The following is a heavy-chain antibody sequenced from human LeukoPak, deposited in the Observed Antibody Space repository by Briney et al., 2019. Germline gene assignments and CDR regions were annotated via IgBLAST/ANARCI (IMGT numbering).Heavy chain of an antibody. CDR2: ISAYNGNT. V-gene: IGHV1-18*01. D-gene: IGHD3-3*01. Sequence: GASVKVSCKASGYTSTSYGISWVRQAPGQGLEWMGWISAYNGNTNYAQKLQGRVTMTTDTSTSTAYVELRSLRSDDTAVYYCARGFYYDFWSGYYKYYFDYWGQGTLVTVSS. CDR1: GYTSTSYG. J-gene: IGHJ4*02. CDR3: ARGFYYDFWSGYYKYYFDY.